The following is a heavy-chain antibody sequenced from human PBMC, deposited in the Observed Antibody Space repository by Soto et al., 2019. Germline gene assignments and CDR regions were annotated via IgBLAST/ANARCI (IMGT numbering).Heavy chain of an antibody. CDR3: ARDGINWGFDY. J-gene: IGHJ4*02. V-gene: IGHV3-33*01. Sequence: QVQLVESGGGVVQPGRSLRLSCTASGFTFRRNGMHWVRQAPGKGLEWVAVIWNDGSNKYYADSVKDRFTIARDNSKNPLYLQMNSLRAEDTAVSYCARDGINWGFDYWGQGTLVIVSS. D-gene: IGHD7-27*01. CDR1: GFTFRRNG. CDR2: IWNDGSNK.